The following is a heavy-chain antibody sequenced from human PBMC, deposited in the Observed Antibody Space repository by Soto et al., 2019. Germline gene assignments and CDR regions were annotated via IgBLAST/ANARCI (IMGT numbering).Heavy chain of an antibody. V-gene: IGHV3-11*01. D-gene: IGHD3-22*01. CDR1: GFTFSDYY. CDR2: ISSSGSTI. Sequence: GGSLRLSCAASGFTFSDYYMSWIRQAPGKGLEWVSYISSSGSTIYYADSVKGRFTISRDNAKNSLYLQMSNLRAEDTAVYYCARDFDYYDTSGYYYGLFAYWGQGTLVTVSS. J-gene: IGHJ4*01. CDR3: ARDFDYYDTSGYYYGLFAY.